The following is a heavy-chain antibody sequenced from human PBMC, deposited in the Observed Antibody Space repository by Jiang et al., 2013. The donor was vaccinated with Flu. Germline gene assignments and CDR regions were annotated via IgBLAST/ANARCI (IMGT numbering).Heavy chain of an antibody. D-gene: IGHD3-22*01. V-gene: IGHV1-18*01. Sequence: GAEVKKPGASVKVFCKASGYTFTSYGITWVRQAPGQGLEWVGWISAYNGHTNYARKLQGRATMTTDTSTNTAYMELRSLKSDDTAVYYCARGGNYYDSSGNRDDFWGQGTLVTVSS. CDR1: GYTFTSYG. CDR3: ARGGNYYDSSGNRDDF. CDR2: ISAYNGHT. J-gene: IGHJ4*02.